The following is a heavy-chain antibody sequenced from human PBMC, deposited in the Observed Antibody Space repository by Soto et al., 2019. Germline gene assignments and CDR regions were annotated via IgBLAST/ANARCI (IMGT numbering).Heavy chain of an antibody. CDR3: ARRARPDFYYLDV. J-gene: IGHJ6*03. Sequence: EVQLAESGGGLAQPGGSLRLSCAASGFTLSGYAMDWVRQAPGKRLEYVSGISSNGVGTYYANSVQRRFTISRDNSKNTVYRQMGSLRPEDMAVYYCARRARPDFYYLDVWGKGTTVTVSS. CDR2: ISSNGVGT. D-gene: IGHD6-6*01. V-gene: IGHV3-64*01. CDR1: GFTLSGYA.